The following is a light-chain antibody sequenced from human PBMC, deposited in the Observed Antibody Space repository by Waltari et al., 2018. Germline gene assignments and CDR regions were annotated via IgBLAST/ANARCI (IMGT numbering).Light chain of an antibody. Sequence: DIQMTQSPSSLSASVGDRVTITCRASQSVNTYLHWYQQKPGKAPKLLIYDASSVQSGVPLRFSGSGSGTDFTLTISSLQPEDFATYYCQQSYSLLGTFGQGTKVEIK. J-gene: IGKJ1*01. CDR3: QQSYSLLGT. V-gene: IGKV1-39*01. CDR1: QSVNTY. CDR2: DAS.